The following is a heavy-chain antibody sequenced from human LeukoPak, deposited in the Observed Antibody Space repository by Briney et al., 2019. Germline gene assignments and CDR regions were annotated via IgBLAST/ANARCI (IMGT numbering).Heavy chain of an antibody. CDR1: GFTIDDHV. Sequence: GGSLRLSCTASGFTIDDHVIHWVRQSPGKGLEWVSGFVWGRGRRDYGDSVKGRFTISRDNSRNTVFLQMNGLRADDTALYFCVKGPTISGVLTEVRRGWFDSWGQGSLVVVSS. V-gene: IGHV3-9*01. D-gene: IGHD3-3*01. CDR2: FVWGRGRR. J-gene: IGHJ5*01. CDR3: VKGPTISGVLTEVRRGWFDS.